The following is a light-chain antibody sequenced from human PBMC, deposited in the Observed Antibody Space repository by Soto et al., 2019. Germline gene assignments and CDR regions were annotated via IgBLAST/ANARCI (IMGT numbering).Light chain of an antibody. Sequence: QSVLTQPASVSGSPGQSITISCIGTNSDVGSYNLVSWYQQHPGKAPKVLIYEVSERPSGVSNRFSGSKSGNTASLTISGLQAEDEAEYYCCSYAGSRTQVLFGGGTKVTVL. CDR2: EVS. CDR3: CSYAGSRTQVL. J-gene: IGLJ2*01. CDR1: NSDVGSYNL. V-gene: IGLV2-23*02.